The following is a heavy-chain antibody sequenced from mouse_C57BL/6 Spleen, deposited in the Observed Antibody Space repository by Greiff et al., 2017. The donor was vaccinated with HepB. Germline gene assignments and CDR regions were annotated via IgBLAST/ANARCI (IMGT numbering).Heavy chain of an antibody. CDR1: GFTFSSYT. J-gene: IGHJ2*01. Sequence: EVKLMESGGGLVKPGGSLKLSCAASGFTFSSYTMSWVRQTPEKRLEWVATISGGGGNTYYPDMVKGRFTISRDNAKNTLYLQMSSLRSEDTALYYCARQAFITTVFDYWGQGTTLTVSS. CDR3: ARQAFITTVFDY. V-gene: IGHV5-9*01. D-gene: IGHD1-1*01. CDR2: ISGGGGNT.